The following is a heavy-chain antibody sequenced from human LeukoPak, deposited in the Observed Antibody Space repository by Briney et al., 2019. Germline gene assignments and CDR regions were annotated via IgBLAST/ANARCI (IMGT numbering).Heavy chain of an antibody. D-gene: IGHD3-3*01. V-gene: IGHV4-38-2*02. CDR2: IYHSRST. J-gene: IGHJ5*02. Sequence: PSETLSLTCTVSGYSISIGYYWGWIRQPPGKGLEWIGSIYHSRSTYYNPSLKSRVTISVDTSKNQFSLKLSSVTAADTAVYYCARGLPSPYDFWSGYYLEVDNWFDPWGQGTLVTVSS. CDR1: GYSISIGYY. CDR3: ARGLPSPYDFWSGYYLEVDNWFDP.